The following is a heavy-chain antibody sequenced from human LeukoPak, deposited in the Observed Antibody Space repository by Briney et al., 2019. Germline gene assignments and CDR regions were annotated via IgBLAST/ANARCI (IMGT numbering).Heavy chain of an antibody. Sequence: ASVKVSCKASGYMFTRHAMNWVRQAPGQGLEWMGWINTNGNPTYAQGFTGRFVFSLDTSVSTAYLQISSLKAEDTAVYYCARESYYYDSSGYLDYWGQGTLVTVSS. CDR3: ARESYYYDSSGYLDY. V-gene: IGHV7-4-1*02. D-gene: IGHD3-22*01. CDR2: INTNGNP. CDR1: GYMFTRHA. J-gene: IGHJ4*02.